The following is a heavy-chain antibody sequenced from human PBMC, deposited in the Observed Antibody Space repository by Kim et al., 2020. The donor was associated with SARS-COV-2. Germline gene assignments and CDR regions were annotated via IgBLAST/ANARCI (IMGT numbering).Heavy chain of an antibody. J-gene: IGHJ4*02. Sequence: DTWKCRFPISREHSKNPRYLQMNSLRAEDTAVYYCARGGMVRGVIGYWGQGTLVTVSS. V-gene: IGHV3-23*01. CDR3: ARGGMVRGVIGY. D-gene: IGHD3-10*01.